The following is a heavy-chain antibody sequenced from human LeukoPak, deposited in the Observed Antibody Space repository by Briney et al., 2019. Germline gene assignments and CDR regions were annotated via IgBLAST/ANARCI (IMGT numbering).Heavy chain of an antibody. CDR1: GGSISSSY. V-gene: IGHV4-4*07. J-gene: IGHJ4*02. Sequence: SETLSLTCSVSGGSISSSYWSWIRQPAGKGLEWIGRIYSSGSTNYNPSLKSRVTMSVDTSKNQFSLKLSSVTAADTAVYYCASIRGSSSWHTYKDYWGQGTLVTVSS. CDR2: IYSSGST. CDR3: ASIRGSSSWHTYKDY. D-gene: IGHD6-13*01.